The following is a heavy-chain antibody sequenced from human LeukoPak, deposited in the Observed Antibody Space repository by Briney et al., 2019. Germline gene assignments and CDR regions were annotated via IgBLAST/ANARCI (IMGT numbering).Heavy chain of an antibody. Sequence: ASVKVSCKASGYTFTSYYMHWVGQAPGQGLEWMGIINPSGGSTSYAQKFQGRVIMTRDMSTSTVYMELSSLRPEDTAVYYCASGYYYYMDVWGKGTTVTVSS. D-gene: IGHD3-10*01. V-gene: IGHV1-46*01. CDR3: ASGYYYYMDV. J-gene: IGHJ6*03. CDR1: GYTFTSYY. CDR2: INPSGGST.